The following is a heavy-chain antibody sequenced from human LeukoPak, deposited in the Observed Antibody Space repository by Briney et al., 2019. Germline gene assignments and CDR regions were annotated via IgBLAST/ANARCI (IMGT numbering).Heavy chain of an antibody. D-gene: IGHD6-13*01. Sequence: GGSLRLSCGACALTFSSYWLRWARQAPGKGLEWVANIKQDGSDKYYVDSVKGRFTISRDNAKNSLYLQVNSLRVEDTAVYYCARDRAAGRPHLDYWGQGTLVTVSS. CDR1: ALTFSSYW. V-gene: IGHV3-7*01. CDR2: IKQDGSDK. J-gene: IGHJ4*02. CDR3: ARDRAAGRPHLDY.